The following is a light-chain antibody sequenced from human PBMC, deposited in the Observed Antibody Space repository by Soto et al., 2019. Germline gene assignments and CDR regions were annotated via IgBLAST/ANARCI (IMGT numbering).Light chain of an antibody. CDR1: QGISSY. J-gene: IGKJ4*01. CDR3: QQYYSYPSLT. CDR2: AAS. Sequence: AIRMTQSPSSFSASTGDRVTITCRASQGISSYLAWYQQNPGKAPKLLIYAASNLQSGVPSRFSGSGSGTDFTLTISCLQSEDFATYYCQQYYSYPSLTFGGGTKVEIK. V-gene: IGKV1-8*01.